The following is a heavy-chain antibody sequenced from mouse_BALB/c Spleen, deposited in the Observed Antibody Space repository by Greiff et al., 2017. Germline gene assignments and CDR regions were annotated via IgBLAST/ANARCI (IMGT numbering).Heavy chain of an antibody. V-gene: IGHV1-62-2*01. CDR1: GYTFTENI. D-gene: IGHD2-14*01. J-gene: IGHJ4*01. CDR2: FYPGSGSI. CDR3: ARQRYAYAMDY. Sequence: VQLQQSGAELVKPGASVKLSCKASGYTFTENIIHWVKQRPGQGLEWIGWFYPGSGSIKYNEKFKDKATLTADKSSSTVYMELSRLTSEASAVYFCARQRYAYAMDYWGQGTSVTVSS.